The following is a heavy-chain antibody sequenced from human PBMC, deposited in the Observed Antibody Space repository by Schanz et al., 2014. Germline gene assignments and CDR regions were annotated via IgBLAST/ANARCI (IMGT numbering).Heavy chain of an antibody. CDR1: GFTFATYA. CDR2: INGSGNAT. D-gene: IGHD3-9*01. V-gene: IGHV3-23*01. CDR3: AKDPYDVLTGYQYYFDY. J-gene: IGHJ4*02. Sequence: VQLLESGGALVRPGGSLRLSCAASGFTFATYAMSWVRQAPGKGLEWVAAINGSGNATYYADSVKGRFTISRDNSRNTLFLQMKRLRVEDTAVYFCAKDPYDVLTGYQYYFDYWGPGRLVTVSS.